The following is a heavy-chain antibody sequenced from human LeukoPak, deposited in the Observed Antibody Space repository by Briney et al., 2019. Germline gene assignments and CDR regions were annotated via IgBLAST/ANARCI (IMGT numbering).Heavy chain of an antibody. J-gene: IGHJ5*02. V-gene: IGHV1-69*05. Sequence: SVKVSCKASGGTFSSYAISWVRQAPGQGHEWMGRIIPIFGTANYAQKFQGRVTITTDESTSTAYMELSSLRSEDTAVYYCARSTANYYDSSGYYYWFDPWGQGTLVTVSS. CDR2: IIPIFGTA. D-gene: IGHD3-22*01. CDR1: GGTFSSYA. CDR3: ARSTANYYDSSGYYYWFDP.